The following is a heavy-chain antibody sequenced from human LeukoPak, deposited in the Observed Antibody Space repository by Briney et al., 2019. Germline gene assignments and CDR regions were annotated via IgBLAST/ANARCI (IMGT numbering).Heavy chain of an antibody. D-gene: IGHD2-2*01. Sequence: SQTLSLTCTASGGSISSGGYYWSWIRQHPGKGLEWIGYIYYSGSTYYNPSLKSRVTISVDTSKNQFSLKLSSVTAADTAVYYCARAMGGAGIAVVPANWFDPWGQGTLVTVSS. CDR3: ARAMGGAGIAVVPANWFDP. CDR1: GGSISSGGYY. V-gene: IGHV4-31*03. J-gene: IGHJ5*02. CDR2: IYYSGST.